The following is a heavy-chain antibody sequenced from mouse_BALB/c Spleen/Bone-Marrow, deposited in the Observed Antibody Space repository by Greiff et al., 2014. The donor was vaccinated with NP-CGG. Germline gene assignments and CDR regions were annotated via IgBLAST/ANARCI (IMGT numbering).Heavy chain of an antibody. D-gene: IGHD1-1*01. J-gene: IGHJ2*01. Sequence: VQLQQSGAELVRPGASVKLSCKASGYTFTSYWMHWIKQRPGHGLEWIGTIHPYDSETHYNQKFKDKATLTVDKSSSTAYMQLCSLTSEDSAVYYCAREGDYGSRNYFDYWGQGTTLTVSS. CDR3: AREGDYGSRNYFDY. V-gene: IGHV1-61*01. CDR2: IHPYDSET. CDR1: GYTFTSYW.